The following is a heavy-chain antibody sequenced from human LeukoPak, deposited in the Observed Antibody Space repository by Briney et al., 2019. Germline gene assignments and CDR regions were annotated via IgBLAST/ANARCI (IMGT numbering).Heavy chain of an antibody. V-gene: IGHV3-11*03. J-gene: IGHJ4*02. D-gene: IGHD3-16*02. CDR3: ARGIVATNYYFDY. Sequence: GGSLRLSCAASGFTFSDYYMSWIRQAPGKGLEWVSYISSSSSYTNYADSVKGRLTISRDNAKNSLYLQMNSLRAEDTAVYYCARGIVATNYYFDYWGQGSLVTVSS. CDR1: GFTFSDYY. CDR2: ISSSSSYT.